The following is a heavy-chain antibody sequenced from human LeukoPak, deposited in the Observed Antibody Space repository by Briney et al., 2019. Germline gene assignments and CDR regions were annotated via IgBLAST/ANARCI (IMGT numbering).Heavy chain of an antibody. CDR1: GGSISSSGSY. CDR3: ARVMAARREDLNWFDP. V-gene: IGHV4-39*07. D-gene: IGHD6-6*01. Sequence: SETLSLTCTVSGGSISSSGSYWGWIRQPPGKGLEWIGSTYYSGNTYNPSLKSRVTISVDTSKNQFSLNLTSVNAADTAIYYCARVMAARREDLNWFDPWGQGTLVTVSS. J-gene: IGHJ5*02. CDR2: TYYSGNT.